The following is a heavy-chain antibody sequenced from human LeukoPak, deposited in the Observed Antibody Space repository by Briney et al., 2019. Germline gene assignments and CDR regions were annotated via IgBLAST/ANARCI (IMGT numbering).Heavy chain of an antibody. CDR2: INPSGGST. J-gene: IGHJ5*02. CDR1: GYTFTSYY. CDR3: ARDGGEDTAMVP. V-gene: IGHV1-46*01. Sequence: ASVKVSCRASGYTFTSYYMHWVRQAPGQGLEWMGLINPSGGSTSYAQKFQGRVTMTRDTSTSTVYMKLSSLRSEDTAVYYCARDGGEDTAMVPWGQGTLVTVSS. D-gene: IGHD5-18*01.